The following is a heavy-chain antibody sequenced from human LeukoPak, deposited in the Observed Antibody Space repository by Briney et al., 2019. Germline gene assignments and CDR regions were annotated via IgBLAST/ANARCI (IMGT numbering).Heavy chain of an antibody. J-gene: IGHJ4*02. V-gene: IGHV1-2*02. CDR2: INPNSGGT. D-gene: IGHD3-22*01. CDR3: ARLIYYDSSGSHIEVDY. CDR1: GYTFTGYY. Sequence: GASVKVSCKASGYTFTGYYMHWVRQAPGQGLEWMGWINPNSGGTNYAQKFQGRVTMTRDTSISTAYMELSRLRSDDTAVYYCARLIYYDSSGSHIEVDYWGQGTLVTVSS.